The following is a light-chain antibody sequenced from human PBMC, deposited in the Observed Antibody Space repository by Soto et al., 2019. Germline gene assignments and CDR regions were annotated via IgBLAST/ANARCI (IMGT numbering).Light chain of an antibody. V-gene: IGKV3-11*01. CDR2: DTS. Sequence: EIVLTQSPATLSLSPGDRATLSCRASHSVNSYLAWYQQKPGQSPRLLIYDTSNRAAGIPARFSGSGSGTDFTLTVSSLEPEDFAVYYCSQRSTWPQITFGHGTRLEIK. CDR3: SQRSTWPQIT. J-gene: IGKJ5*01. CDR1: HSVNSY.